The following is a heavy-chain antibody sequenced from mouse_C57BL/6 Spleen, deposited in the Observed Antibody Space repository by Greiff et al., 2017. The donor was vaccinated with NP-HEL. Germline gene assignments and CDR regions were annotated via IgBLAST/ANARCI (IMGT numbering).Heavy chain of an antibody. J-gene: IGHJ2*01. CDR2: FYPGSGRI. Sequence: QVHVKQSGAELVKPGASVTLSCKASGYTFTEYTIHWVKQRSGQGLEWIGWFYPGSGRIKYNEKFKDKATLTAYKSSSTVYMELSRLTSEDSAVYFCARHEEDYSFDYWGQGTTLTVSS. V-gene: IGHV1-62-2*01. CDR3: ARHEEDYSFDY. CDR1: GYTFTEYT.